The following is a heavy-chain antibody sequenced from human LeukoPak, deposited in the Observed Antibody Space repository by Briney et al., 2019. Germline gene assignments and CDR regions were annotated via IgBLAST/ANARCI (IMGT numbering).Heavy chain of an antibody. CDR3: AKTVAATGTFPYDY. CDR1: GFTFSSYA. Sequence: GGSLRLSCAASGFTFSSYAMTWVRQAPGKGLEWVSTISGSGGSTYYADSVKGRFTISRDNSKNTLYLQMNSLRAEDTAVHYCAKTVAATGTFPYDYWGQGTLVTVSS. J-gene: IGHJ4*02. CDR2: ISGSGGST. D-gene: IGHD6-13*01. V-gene: IGHV3-23*01.